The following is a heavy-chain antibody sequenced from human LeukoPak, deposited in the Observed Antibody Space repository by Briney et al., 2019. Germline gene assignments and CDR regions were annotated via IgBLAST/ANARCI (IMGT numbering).Heavy chain of an antibody. CDR1: GFTFSSYA. Sequence: GGSLRLSCAASGFTFSSYAMSWVRQAPGKGLEWVSSISGSGGSTYYADSVKGRFTVSRDNSKNTLYLQMNSLRAEDTAVYYCAKEPSGWYLASFDSWGQGTLVTVSS. V-gene: IGHV3-23*01. D-gene: IGHD6-19*01. J-gene: IGHJ4*02. CDR3: AKEPSGWYLASFDS. CDR2: ISGSGGST.